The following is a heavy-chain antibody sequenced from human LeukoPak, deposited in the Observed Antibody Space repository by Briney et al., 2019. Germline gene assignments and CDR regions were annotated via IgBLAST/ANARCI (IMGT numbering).Heavy chain of an antibody. CDR2: IYYSGST. Sequence: PSETLSLTCTVSGGSISSSSYYWGWIRQPPGKGLEWIGSIYYSGSTYYNPSLKSRVTISVDTSKNQFSLKLSSVTAADTAVYYCVRRLRRYCSSTSCYSYFDYWGQGTLVTVSS. D-gene: IGHD2-2*01. CDR3: VRRLRRYCSSTSCYSYFDY. V-gene: IGHV4-39*01. CDR1: GGSISSSSYY. J-gene: IGHJ4*02.